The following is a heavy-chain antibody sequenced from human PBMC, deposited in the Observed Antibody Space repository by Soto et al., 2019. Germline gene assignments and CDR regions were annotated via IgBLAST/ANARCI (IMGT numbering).Heavy chain of an antibody. V-gene: IGHV4-39*01. CDR2: IYYSGTT. Sequence: TSETLSLTCSVSGGSISSSSYYWGWIRQPPGKGLEWIGSIYYSGTTYYSPSLKSRVTISVDTSKNQFSLKLSSVTAADTAVYYCARHDFGSDSSSSPKILYFFDYWGQGTLVTVSS. CDR1: GGSISSSSYY. D-gene: IGHD6-13*01. CDR3: ARHDFGSDSSSSPKILYFFDY. J-gene: IGHJ4*02.